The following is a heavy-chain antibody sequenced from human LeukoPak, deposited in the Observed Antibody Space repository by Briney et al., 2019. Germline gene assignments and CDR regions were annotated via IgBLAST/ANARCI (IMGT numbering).Heavy chain of an antibody. D-gene: IGHD5-24*01. CDR2: IYPGDSDT. CDR1: GYSFTTHW. V-gene: IGHV5-51*01. Sequence: GESLKISCKGSGYSFTTHWIGGGRQMPGKGLEWMGIIYPGDSDTRYSPSFQGQVTISADKSISTAYLQWNSLKASDSAMYYCARIRDGYGDYWGQGTLVTVSS. CDR3: ARIRDGYGDY. J-gene: IGHJ4*02.